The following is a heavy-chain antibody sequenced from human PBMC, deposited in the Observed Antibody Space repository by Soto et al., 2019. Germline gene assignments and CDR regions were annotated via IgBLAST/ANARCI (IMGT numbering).Heavy chain of an antibody. CDR2: VSYSGTT. V-gene: IGHV4-39*01. D-gene: IGHD1-26*01. CDR1: GDSISSNGYH. CDR3: ARHSSPYSYSDWFDP. J-gene: IGHJ5*02. Sequence: QLQLQESGPGLVKPSETLSLTCTVSGDSISSNGYHWGWIRQPPGKGLEWIASVSYSGTTYYHPSLKRRVTISVDPSKNQFSLKLSSVTAADTAVYYCARHSSPYSYSDWFDPWGQGTLVSVSS.